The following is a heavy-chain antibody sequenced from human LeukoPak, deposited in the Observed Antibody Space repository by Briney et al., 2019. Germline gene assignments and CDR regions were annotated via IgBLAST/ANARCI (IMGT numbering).Heavy chain of an antibody. D-gene: IGHD4-17*01. CDR3: AKDAVFGDYEWVFDY. V-gene: IGHV3-30*18. Sequence: PGGSLRLSCAASGFSFSSYGMHWVRQGPGKGLEWVAVISDDGSNKYYADSVKGRFTISRDNSKNTLCLQMNSLRAEDTALYYCAKDAVFGDYEWVFDYWGQGTLVTVSS. J-gene: IGHJ4*02. CDR2: ISDDGSNK. CDR1: GFSFSSYG.